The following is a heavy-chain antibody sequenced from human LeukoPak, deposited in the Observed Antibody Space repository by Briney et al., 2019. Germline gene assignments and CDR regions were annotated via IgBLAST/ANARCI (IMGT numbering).Heavy chain of an antibody. Sequence: ASVKVSCKVSGYTFTELSMHWVRQAPGKGLEWMGGFDPEDGETIYALKFQGRVTMTEDTSTDTAYMELSSLRSEDTAVYYCAADAYGGNSRYFDYWGQGTLVTVSS. J-gene: IGHJ4*02. CDR3: AADAYGGNSRYFDY. CDR1: GYTFTELS. V-gene: IGHV1-24*01. D-gene: IGHD4-23*01. CDR2: FDPEDGET.